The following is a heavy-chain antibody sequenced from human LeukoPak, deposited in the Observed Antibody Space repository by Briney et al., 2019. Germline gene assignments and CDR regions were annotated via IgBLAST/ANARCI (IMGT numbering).Heavy chain of an antibody. CDR3: ARGLVLRFLEWLWIY. CDR2: INPNSGGT. J-gene: IGHJ4*02. V-gene: IGHV1-2*02. Sequence: EASVKVSCKASGYSFNSQGMNWVRQAPGQGLEWMGWINPNSGGTNYAQKFQGRVTMTRDTSISTAYMELSRLRSDDTAVYYCARGLVLRFLEWLWIYWGQGTLVTVSS. CDR1: GYSFNSQG. D-gene: IGHD3-3*01.